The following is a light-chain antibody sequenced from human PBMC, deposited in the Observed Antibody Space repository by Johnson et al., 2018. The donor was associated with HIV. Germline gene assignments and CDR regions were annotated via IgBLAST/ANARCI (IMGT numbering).Light chain of an antibody. J-gene: IGLJ1*01. CDR3: GTWESSLSGTDV. V-gene: IGLV1-51*01. CDR2: DNN. CDR1: SSNIGNNY. Sequence: QSVLTQPPSVSAAPGQKVTISCFGSSSNIGNNYVSWYQQLPGTAPKLLIYDNNKRPSGIPDRFSGSKSGTSATLGITGLQTGDEAEYYCGTWESSLSGTDVFGTGTKVTVL.